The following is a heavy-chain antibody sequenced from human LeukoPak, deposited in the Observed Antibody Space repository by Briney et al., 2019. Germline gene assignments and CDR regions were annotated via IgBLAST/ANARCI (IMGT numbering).Heavy chain of an antibody. J-gene: IGHJ4*02. D-gene: IGHD2-15*01. CDR3: ARDAVVAATFDY. CDR1: GFTFSNYA. CDR2: ISSSSSYI. V-gene: IGHV3-21*01. Sequence: GGSLRLSCAASGFTFSNYAMSWVRQAPGKGLEWVSSISSSSSYIYYADSVKGRFTISRDNAKNSLYLQMNSLRAEDTAVYYCARDAVVAATFDYWGQGTLVTVSS.